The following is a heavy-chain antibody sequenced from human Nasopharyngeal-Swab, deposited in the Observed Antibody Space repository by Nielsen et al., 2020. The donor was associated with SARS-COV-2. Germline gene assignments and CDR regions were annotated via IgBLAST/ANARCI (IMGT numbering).Heavy chain of an antibody. CDR2: INHRGTT. CDR3: ARGLVDVNMILVVIGFSYWLDS. CDR1: GGSFSDYY. Sequence: SETLSLTCAVYGGSFSDYYWTWIRQPPGKGLEWIGEINHRGTTNYNPSLKSRVTISADTSKNQFSLKLNSVTAADTAVYYCARGLVDVNMILVVIGFSYWLDSWGQGTLVTVSS. V-gene: IGHV4-34*01. D-gene: IGHD3-22*01. J-gene: IGHJ5*01.